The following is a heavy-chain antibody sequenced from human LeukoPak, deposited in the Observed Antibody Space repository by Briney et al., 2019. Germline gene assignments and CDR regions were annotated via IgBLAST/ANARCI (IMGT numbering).Heavy chain of an antibody. CDR1: GASISPSY. Sequence: SETLSLTCSVSGASISPSYWSWLRQPPGRGLEWIGYIYNSGTTNYNTSLASRVTISLDTSKNQFSLKLSSVTAADTAVYYCARAPGYSYGLYYFDYWGQGTLVTVSS. CDR2: IYNSGTT. CDR3: ARAPGYSYGLYYFDY. V-gene: IGHV4-59*01. D-gene: IGHD5-18*01. J-gene: IGHJ4*02.